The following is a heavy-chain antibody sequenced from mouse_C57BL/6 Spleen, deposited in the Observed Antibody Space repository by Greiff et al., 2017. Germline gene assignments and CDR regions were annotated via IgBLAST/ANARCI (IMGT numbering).Heavy chain of an antibody. CDR2: INPNNGGT. Sequence: EVQLQQSGPELVKPGASVKISCKASGYTFTDYYMNWVKQSHGKSLEWIGDINPNNGGTSYNQKFKGKATLTVDKSSSTAYMELRSLTSEDSAVYYCAREGGHGNYAGAMDYWGQGTSVTVSS. J-gene: IGHJ4*01. CDR1: GYTFTDYY. CDR3: AREGGHGNYAGAMDY. D-gene: IGHD2-1*01. V-gene: IGHV1-26*01.